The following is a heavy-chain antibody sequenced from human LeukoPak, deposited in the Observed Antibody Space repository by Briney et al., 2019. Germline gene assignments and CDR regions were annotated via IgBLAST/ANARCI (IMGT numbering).Heavy chain of an antibody. V-gene: IGHV3-48*01. D-gene: IGHD5-18*01. CDR3: ARSPTPYPVQLWAYYYYMDV. CDR1: GFAFSSYS. J-gene: IGHJ6*03. Sequence: PGGSLRLSCAASGFAFSSYSMNWVRQAPGKGLEWVSYISSSSSTRYYADSVKGRFTISRDNAKNSLYLQMNSLRAEDTAVYYCARSPTPYPVQLWAYYYYMDVWGKGTTVTVSS. CDR2: ISSSSSTR.